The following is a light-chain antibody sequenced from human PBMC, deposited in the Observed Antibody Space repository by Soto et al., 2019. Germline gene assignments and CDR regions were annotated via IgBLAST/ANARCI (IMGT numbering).Light chain of an antibody. V-gene: IGKV1-5*03. J-gene: IGKJ1*01. CDR2: KAS. CDR3: QQYNSYSQT. Sequence: IQMTQSPSSLSGSVADRFTITCRASQTISNWLAWYQQKPGKAPKLLIYKASTLESGVPSRFSGSGSGTEFTLTISSLQPEDFATYYCQQYNSYSQTFGQGTKVDIK. CDR1: QTISNW.